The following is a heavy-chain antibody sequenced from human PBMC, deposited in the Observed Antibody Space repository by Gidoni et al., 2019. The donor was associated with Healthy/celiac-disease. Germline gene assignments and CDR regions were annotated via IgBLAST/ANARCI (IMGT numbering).Heavy chain of an antibody. D-gene: IGHD1-26*01. CDR2: IWYDGSNK. V-gene: IGHV3-33*01. CDR1: GFTFSSYG. Sequence: QVQLVESGGGVVQPGRSLRLSCAASGFTFSSYGMHWVRQAPGKGLEWVAVIWYDGSNKYYADSVKGRFTISRDNSKNTLYLQMNSLRAEDTAVYYCARDLWGGGSYLGYWGQGTLVTVSS. J-gene: IGHJ4*02. CDR3: ARDLWGGGSYLGY.